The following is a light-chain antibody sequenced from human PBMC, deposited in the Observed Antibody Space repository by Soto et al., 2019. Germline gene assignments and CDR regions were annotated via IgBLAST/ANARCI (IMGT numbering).Light chain of an antibody. Sequence: EVVMTQSPLSLPVTLGQPASISCRSSQSLVYTTGDTFLNWFHQRPGQSPRRLIYMVSNRDSEVTDRSSARGSGTYSTLRITRVEAEDAGVYFYMQGTHWPWTSGQGTRVEIK. CDR1: QSLVYTTGDTF. CDR2: MVS. V-gene: IGKV2-30*01. CDR3: MQGTHWPWT. J-gene: IGKJ1*01.